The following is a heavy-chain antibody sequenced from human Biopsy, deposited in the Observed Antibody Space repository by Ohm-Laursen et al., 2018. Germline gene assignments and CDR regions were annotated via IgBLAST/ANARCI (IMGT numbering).Heavy chain of an antibody. J-gene: IGHJ4*02. V-gene: IGHV3-15*01. CDR3: STMATF. D-gene: IGHD3-16*01. CDR1: GFTFSNYS. CDR2: IKSESDGGTT. Sequence: SLRLSCAASGFTFSNYSMNWVRQAPGKGLEWVGRIKSESDGGTTDYAGPVTGRFTISRDDSKNTLYVQMNSLKTEDTAVYYCSTMATFWGQGTLVTVSS.